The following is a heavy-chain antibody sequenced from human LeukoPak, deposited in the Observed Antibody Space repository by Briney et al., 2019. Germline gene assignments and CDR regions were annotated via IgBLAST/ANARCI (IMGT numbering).Heavy chain of an antibody. CDR2: IRYDGSNK. J-gene: IGHJ4*02. Sequence: GGSLRLSCAASGFPFSSYGMHWVRQAPGKGLEWVAFIRYDGSNKYYADSVKGRFTISRDNSKNTLYLQMNSLRAEDTAVYYCAKSLDQVYYFDYWGQGTLVTVSS. V-gene: IGHV3-30*02. D-gene: IGHD1-1*01. CDR1: GFPFSSYG. CDR3: AKSLDQVYYFDY.